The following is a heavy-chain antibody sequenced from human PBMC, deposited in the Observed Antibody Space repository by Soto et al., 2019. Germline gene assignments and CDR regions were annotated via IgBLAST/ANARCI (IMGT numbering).Heavy chain of an antibody. CDR2: ISAYNGNT. D-gene: IGHD1-26*01. CDR3: ARGGVWGVGAAMGYYYYGMDV. Sequence: ASVKVSCKASGYTFTSYGISWVRQAPGQGLEWMGWISAYNGNTNYAQKLQGRVTMTTDTSTSTAYMELRSLRSDDTAVYYCARGGVWGVGAAMGYYYYGMDVWGQGTTVTVSS. CDR1: GYTFTSYG. V-gene: IGHV1-18*01. J-gene: IGHJ6*02.